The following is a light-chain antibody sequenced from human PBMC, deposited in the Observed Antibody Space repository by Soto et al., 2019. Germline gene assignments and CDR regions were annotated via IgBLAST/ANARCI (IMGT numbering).Light chain of an antibody. CDR3: QQYGGSPT. J-gene: IGKJ1*01. V-gene: IGKV3-20*01. Sequence: EIVLTQSPGTLSFSPGESATLFCRASQSVSSGYVAWYQQKPGQAPRLLIYGASSRDTGIPDRFSGSGSGTDFTLTISRLEPEDFAVYYCQQYGGSPTFGLGTKVDIK. CDR2: GAS. CDR1: QSVSSGY.